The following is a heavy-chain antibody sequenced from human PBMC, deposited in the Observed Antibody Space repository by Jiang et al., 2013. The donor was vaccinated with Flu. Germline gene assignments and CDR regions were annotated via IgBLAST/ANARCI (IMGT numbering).Heavy chain of an antibody. J-gene: IGHJ6*02. V-gene: IGHV4-31*03. CDR1: GGFINNGGHY. Sequence: VKPSQTLSLTCTVSGGFINNGGHYWSWIRQLPGKGLEWLGHIDNSGNTPYNPSLKSRLRMSIDTSRNQFSLRLNSVTAADTAVYYCARASFYYSMDVWGLGTSVTVSS. CDR3: ARASFYYSMDV. CDR2: IDNSGNT.